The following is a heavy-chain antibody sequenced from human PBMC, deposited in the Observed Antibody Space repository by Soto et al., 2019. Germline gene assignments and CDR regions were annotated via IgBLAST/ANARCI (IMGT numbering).Heavy chain of an antibody. Sequence: SETLSLTCTVSGGSISSYYWSWIQQPPGKGLEWIGYIYYSGSTNYNPSLKSRVTISVDTSKNQFSLKLSSVTAADTAVYYCARDRTVPRGAYYYYYGMDVWGQGTTVTVSS. CDR2: IYYSGST. V-gene: IGHV4-59*01. CDR3: ARDRTVPRGAYYYYYGMDV. J-gene: IGHJ6*02. D-gene: IGHD2-2*01. CDR1: GGSISSYY.